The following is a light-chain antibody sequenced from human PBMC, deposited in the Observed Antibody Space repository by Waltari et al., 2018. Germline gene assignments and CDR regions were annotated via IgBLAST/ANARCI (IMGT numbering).Light chain of an antibody. CDR2: AAS. CDR3: QQAHSFPPHT. Sequence: DLQLTQSPSSVSASVGVRVTITCRASQGISSWLAWYQQKPGTAPKLLIYAASTLQSGVPSRFSGSGSGTEFTLTINSLKPEDFATYYCQQAHSFPPHTFGGGTRVEIK. V-gene: IGKV1-12*01. J-gene: IGKJ4*01. CDR1: QGISSW.